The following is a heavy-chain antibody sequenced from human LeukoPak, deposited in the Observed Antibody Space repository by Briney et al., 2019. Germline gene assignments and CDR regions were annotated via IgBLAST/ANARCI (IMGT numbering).Heavy chain of an antibody. CDR1: GFTFSSYG. CDR2: ISYDGSNK. Sequence: GGSLRLSCAASGFTFSSYGMHWVRQAPGKGLEWVAVISYDGSNKYYADSVKGRFIISRDNSKDTLYLQMNNLRVEDTAVYYCARDRYCGGDCYYWHFDLWGRGTLVTVSS. D-gene: IGHD2-21*02. V-gene: IGHV3-30*03. J-gene: IGHJ2*01. CDR3: ARDRYCGGDCYYWHFDL.